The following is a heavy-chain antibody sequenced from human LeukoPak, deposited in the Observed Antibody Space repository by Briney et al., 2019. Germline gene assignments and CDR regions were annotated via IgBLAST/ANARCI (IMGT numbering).Heavy chain of an antibody. V-gene: IGHV4-59*01. J-gene: IGHJ5*02. CDR3: ARGVRSGITMVRGVIGWFDP. CDR1: GGSISSYY. Sequence: SETLSLTCTVSGGSISSYYWSWIRQPPGKGLEWIGYIYYSGSTNYNPSLKSRVTISVDTSKNQFSLKLSSVTAADTAVYYCARGVRSGITMVRGVIGWFDPWGQGTLVTVSS. D-gene: IGHD3-10*01. CDR2: IYYSGST.